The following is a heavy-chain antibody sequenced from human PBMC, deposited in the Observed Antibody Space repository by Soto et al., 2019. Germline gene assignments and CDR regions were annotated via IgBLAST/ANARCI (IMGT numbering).Heavy chain of an antibody. CDR3: ATVSPTLGYDSREGWDYDY. Sequence: ASVKVSCKVSGYTLTQLSMHWVRQAPGKGLEWMGGFDPEDGETIYAQKFQGRVTMNEDTSTDPAYMELSSLRSEDTAVYYGATVSPTLGYDSREGWDYDYWGQGTLVTVSS. CDR1: GYTLTQLS. D-gene: IGHD3-22*01. CDR2: FDPEDGET. V-gene: IGHV1-24*01. J-gene: IGHJ4*02.